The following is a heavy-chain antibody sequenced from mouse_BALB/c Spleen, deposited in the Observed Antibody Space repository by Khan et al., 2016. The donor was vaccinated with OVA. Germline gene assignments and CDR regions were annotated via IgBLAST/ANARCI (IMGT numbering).Heavy chain of an antibody. J-gene: IGHJ4*01. D-gene: IGHD1-1*01. V-gene: IGHV3-2*02. Sequence: VQLKESGPGLVKPSQSLSLTCTVTGYSITSDYAWNWIRQFPGNKLEWMGYISYSGSTSYNPSLKSRISITRDTSKNQFFLQLTSVTTEDTATYCCARQNYYGYAMDYWGQGTSVTVSS. CDR2: ISYSGST. CDR3: ARQNYYGYAMDY. CDR1: GYSITSDYA.